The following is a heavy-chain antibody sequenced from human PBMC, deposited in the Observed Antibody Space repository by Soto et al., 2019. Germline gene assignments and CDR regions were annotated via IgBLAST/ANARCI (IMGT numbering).Heavy chain of an antibody. CDR2: ISGSGGST. V-gene: IGHV3-23*01. D-gene: IGHD3-3*01. J-gene: IGHJ6*03. Sequence: GGSLRLSCAASGFTFSSYAMSWVRQAPGKGLEWVSAISGSGGSTYYADSVKGRFTISRDNSKNTLYLQMGSLRAEDMAVYYCARERREERFSDYYYYMDVWGKGTTVTVSS. CDR1: GFTFSSYA. CDR3: ARERREERFSDYYYYMDV.